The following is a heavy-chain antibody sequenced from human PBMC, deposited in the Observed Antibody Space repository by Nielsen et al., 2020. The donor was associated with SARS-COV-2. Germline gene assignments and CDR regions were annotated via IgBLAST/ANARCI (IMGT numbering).Heavy chain of an antibody. V-gene: IGHV3-15*01. CDR1: GFTFSNAW. D-gene: IGHD5-12*01. CDR3: TTDPTSGYDYPAKYYYYYMDV. CDR2: IKSKNDGGTT. Sequence: GESLKISCAVSGFTFSNAWMSWVRQPPGKGLEWVGRIKSKNDGGTTDYAAPVKGRFNISRDDSKNTLYLQMNSLKTEDTAVYYCTTDPTSGYDYPAKYYYYYMDVWGKGTTVTVSS. J-gene: IGHJ6*03.